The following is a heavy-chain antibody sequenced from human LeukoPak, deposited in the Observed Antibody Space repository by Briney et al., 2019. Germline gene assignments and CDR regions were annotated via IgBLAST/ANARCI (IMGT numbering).Heavy chain of an antibody. CDR2: IDYSGST. CDR1: GGSITNTDYF. D-gene: IGHD3-10*01. V-gene: IGHV4-39*07. Sequence: SETLSPTCTVSGGSITNTDYFWGWIRQSPGKGLEWIGSIDYSGSTYYNPSLKSRLTMSEDTSKNQFSLKLSSVTAADTAIYYCVREVNHYGLRRNSFDPWGQGTKVTVSS. CDR3: VREVNHYGLRRNSFDP. J-gene: IGHJ5*02.